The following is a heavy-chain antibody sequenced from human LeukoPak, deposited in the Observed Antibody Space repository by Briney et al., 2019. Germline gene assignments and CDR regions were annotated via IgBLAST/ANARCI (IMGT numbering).Heavy chain of an antibody. CDR3: GRDWKLDY. D-gene: IGHD1-1*01. CDR2: ICDTNGDT. V-gene: IGHV3-23*01. J-gene: IGHJ4*02. Sequence: PGGSLRLSCAASGFTFKNYAMSWVRQAPGKGLEWVSAICDTNGDTKYADSVKGRFTISRDNSRNTLYLHLNSLRVEDTAIYYCGRDWKLDYWGQGTLVTVSS. CDR1: GFTFKNYA.